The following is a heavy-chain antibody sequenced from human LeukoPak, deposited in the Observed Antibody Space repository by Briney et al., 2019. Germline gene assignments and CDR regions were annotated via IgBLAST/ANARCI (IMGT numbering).Heavy chain of an antibody. CDR1: GYTFTSNA. D-gene: IGHD3-9*01. Sequence: ASVKVSCKASGYTFTSNAMNWVRQAPGQGLEWMGWINTNTGNPTYAQGFTGRFVFSLDTSVSTAYLQISSLKAEDTAVYYCARPLERLTGPYYYYMDVWGKGTTVTVSS. CDR2: INTNTGNP. CDR3: ARPLERLTGPYYYYMDV. V-gene: IGHV7-4-1*02. J-gene: IGHJ6*03.